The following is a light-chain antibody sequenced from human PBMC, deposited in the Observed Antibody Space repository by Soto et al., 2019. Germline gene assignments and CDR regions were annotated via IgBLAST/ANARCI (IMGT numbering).Light chain of an antibody. V-gene: IGLV2-8*01. J-gene: IGLJ1*01. Sequence: QSALTQPPSASGSPGQSVTISCTGSSSDVGGYKYVSWYQQYPGKAPKLMIYAVNKRPSGVPDRSSGSKSGNTASLTVSGLQAEDEADYYCSSYAGSNTYVFGTGTKVTVL. CDR2: AVN. CDR3: SSYAGSNTYV. CDR1: SSDVGGYKY.